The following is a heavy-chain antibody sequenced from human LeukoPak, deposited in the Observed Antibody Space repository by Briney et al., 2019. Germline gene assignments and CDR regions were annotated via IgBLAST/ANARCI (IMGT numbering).Heavy chain of an antibody. CDR2: ILYDGSNN. CDR1: GFTPSRHN. J-gene: IGHJ5*02. V-gene: IGHV3-30*18. Sequence: PGGALRHSCVAPGFTPSRHNIKWVRQTPGKGVERVAHILYDGSNNCDGGSEKGRFIIARDNFKNTMYLQMNSLRAEDPAMYYCAKDFSTHYCESSGYWPNWFDPWGQGTLVTVSS. CDR3: AKDFSTHYCESSGYWPNWFDP. D-gene: IGHD3-22*01.